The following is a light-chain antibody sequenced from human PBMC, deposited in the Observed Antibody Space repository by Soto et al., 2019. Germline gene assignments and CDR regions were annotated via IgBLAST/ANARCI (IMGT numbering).Light chain of an antibody. CDR2: TNS. V-gene: IGLV1-47*02. CDR1: RYNIGSNS. CDR3: STWDDSLRIWV. J-gene: IGLJ3*02. Sequence: QSVLTQPPSASETPGQRITMSCSGSRYNIGSNSVYWYQQLSGTAPKLLIYTNSQRPSGVPERFSGAKSGTSASLAISGLRSEDEADYYCSTWDDSLRIWVFGGGTKLTVL.